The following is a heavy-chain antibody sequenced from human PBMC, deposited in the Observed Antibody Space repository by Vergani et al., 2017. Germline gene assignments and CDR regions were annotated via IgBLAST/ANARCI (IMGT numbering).Heavy chain of an antibody. V-gene: IGHV1-69-2*01. Sequence: EVQLVQSGAEVRKPGATVKISCKVSGYTFGDYYMHWVHQAPGKGPEWMGLIDPENGKPTYAERFQGRVTFTVDTSTDTAYLELNNLRSEDTAVYFCDSLGLAAAAVFVDYWGQGSLVAVSS. CDR3: DSLGLAAAAVFVDY. CDR2: IDPENGKP. J-gene: IGHJ4*02. CDR1: GYTFGDYY. D-gene: IGHD6-13*01.